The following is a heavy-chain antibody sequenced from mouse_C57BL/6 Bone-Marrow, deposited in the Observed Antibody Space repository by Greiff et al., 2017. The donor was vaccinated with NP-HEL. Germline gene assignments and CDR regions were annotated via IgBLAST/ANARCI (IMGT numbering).Heavy chain of an antibody. CDR2: IWSGGST. V-gene: IGHV2-2*01. D-gene: IGHD4-1*02. J-gene: IGHJ4*01. CDR3: ASLNWDVGAMDY. Sequence: QVQLQQSGPGLVQPSQSLSITCTVSGFSLTSYGVHWVRQSPGKGLEWLGVIWSGGSTDYNAAFISRLSISKDNSTSQVFFKMNSLQADDTAIYYCASLNWDVGAMDYWGQGTSVTVSS. CDR1: GFSLTSYG.